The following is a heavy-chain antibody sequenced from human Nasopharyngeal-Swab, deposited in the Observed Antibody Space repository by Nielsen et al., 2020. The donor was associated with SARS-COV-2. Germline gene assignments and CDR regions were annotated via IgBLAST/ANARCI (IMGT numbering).Heavy chain of an antibody. Sequence: GSLRLSCLASGFTFSASSMHWVRQAPGKGLEWVAFTRSDETKKYYADSVRGRFTISRDTSRDTLYLQMNSLRPEDTAIYYCATGNYAGQDYWGRGTLVTVSS. CDR1: GFTFSASS. CDR2: TRSDETKK. J-gene: IGHJ4*02. V-gene: IGHV3-30*02. CDR3: ATGNYAGQDY. D-gene: IGHD1-7*01.